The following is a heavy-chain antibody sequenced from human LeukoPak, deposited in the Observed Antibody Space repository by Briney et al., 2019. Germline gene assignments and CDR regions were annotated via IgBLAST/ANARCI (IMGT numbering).Heavy chain of an antibody. CDR1: GYTFTSYD. D-gene: IGHD6-13*01. CDR2: MNPNSSNT. J-gene: IGHJ5*02. V-gene: IGHV1-8*01. CDR3: AREGGSSSWSATAFNWFDP. Sequence: ASVKVSCKASGYTFTSYDINWVRQATGQGLEWMGWMNPNSSNTGYAQKFQGRVTMTRNTSISTAYMELSSLRSEDTAVYYCAREGGSSSWSATAFNWFDPWGQGTLVTVSS.